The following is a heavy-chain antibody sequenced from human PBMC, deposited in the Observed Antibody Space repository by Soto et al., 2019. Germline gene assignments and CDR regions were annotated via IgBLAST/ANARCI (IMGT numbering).Heavy chain of an antibody. D-gene: IGHD2-21*02. CDR1: GYTFTSYA. Sequence: QVQLVQSGAEVKKPGASEKVSCKASGYTFTSYAMHWVRQAPGQRLEWMGWINAGNGNTKYSQKFQGRVTITRDTSASTAYMELSSLRSEDTAVYYCARSIVVVTALDYWGQGTLVTVSS. V-gene: IGHV1-3*01. CDR2: INAGNGNT. CDR3: ARSIVVVTALDY. J-gene: IGHJ4*02.